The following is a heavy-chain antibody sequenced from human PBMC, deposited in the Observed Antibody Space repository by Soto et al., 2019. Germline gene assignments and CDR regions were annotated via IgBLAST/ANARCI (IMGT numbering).Heavy chain of an antibody. CDR1: GGTFSSYA. CDR3: ARSPRSRDGYNFFFDY. CDR2: IITIFGTA. Sequence: GASVKVSCKASGGTFSSYAISWVRQAPGQRLEWMGGIITIFGTANYAQKFQGRVTITADESTSTAYMELSSLRSEDTAVYYCARSPRSRDGYNFFFDYWGQGTLVTVSS. V-gene: IGHV1-69*13. D-gene: IGHD5-12*01. J-gene: IGHJ4*02.